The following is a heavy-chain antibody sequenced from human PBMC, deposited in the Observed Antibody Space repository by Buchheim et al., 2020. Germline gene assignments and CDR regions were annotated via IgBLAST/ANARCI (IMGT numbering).Heavy chain of an antibody. J-gene: IGHJ4*02. V-gene: IGHV4-34*01. CDR1: GGSFSGYY. Sequence: QVQLQQWGAGLLKPSETLSLTCAVYGGSFSGYYWSWLRQPPGKGLEWIGEINHSGSTNYNPSLKSRVTISVDTSKNQFSLKLSAVTAADTAVYYCARRRYYYGSGSYGVGYFDYWGQGTL. D-gene: IGHD3-10*01. CDR3: ARRRYYYGSGSYGVGYFDY. CDR2: INHSGST.